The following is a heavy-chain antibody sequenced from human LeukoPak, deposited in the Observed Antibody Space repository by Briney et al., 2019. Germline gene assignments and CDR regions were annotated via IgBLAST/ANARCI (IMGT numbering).Heavy chain of an antibody. CDR2: MYVGGRT. Sequence: GGSLRLSCAASGITVSNNYMSWVRQAPGKGLDWVSVMYVGGRTFYADSVQGRFTLSRDNSKNTLYLQMNSLRVEDTAVYYCAREGHLGKYFDLWGRGTQVTVSS. J-gene: IGHJ2*01. CDR3: AREGHLGKYFDL. V-gene: IGHV3-53*01. D-gene: IGHD3-16*01. CDR1: GITVSNNY.